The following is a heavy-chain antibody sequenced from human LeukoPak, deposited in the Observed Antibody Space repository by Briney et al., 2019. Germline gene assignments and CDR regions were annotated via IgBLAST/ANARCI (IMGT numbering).Heavy chain of an antibody. J-gene: IGHJ4*02. CDR1: GFTFDDYA. CDR3: ARDGEDIVVVVAATMFDY. V-gene: IGHV3-43*02. Sequence: GGSLRLSCAASGFTFDDYAMHWVRQAPGKGLEWVSLISGDGGSTYYADSVKGRFTISRDNAKNSLYLQMNSLRAEDTAVYYCARDGEDIVVVVAATMFDYWGQGTLVTVSS. D-gene: IGHD2-15*01. CDR2: ISGDGGST.